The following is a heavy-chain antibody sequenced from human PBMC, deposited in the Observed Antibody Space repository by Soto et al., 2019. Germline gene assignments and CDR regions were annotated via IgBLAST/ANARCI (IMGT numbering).Heavy chain of an antibody. Sequence: PGGSLRLSXAVSGFTFANHWMHWVRQAPGKGLEWVSRMNSDGSTTDYADSVKGRFTVSRDNAKNTLYLQMNSLRAEDTAVYYCATAEVDYWGPGTLVTVSS. CDR2: MNSDGSTT. V-gene: IGHV3-74*01. J-gene: IGHJ4*02. CDR1: GFTFANHW. CDR3: ATAEVDY.